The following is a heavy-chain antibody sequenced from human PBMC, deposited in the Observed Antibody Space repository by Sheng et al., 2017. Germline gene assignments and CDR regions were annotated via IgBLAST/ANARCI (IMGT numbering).Heavy chain of an antibody. D-gene: IGHD3-22*01. Sequence: QVQLVESGGGVVQPGGSLRLSCAASGFTFSSYGMHWVRQAPGKGLEWVAFIRYDGSNKYYADSVKGRFTISRDNSKNTLYLQMNSLRAEDTAVYYCAKDLYNDYYDSSGLGYWGQGTLVTVSS. CDR3: AKDLYNDYYDSSGLGY. V-gene: IGHV3-30*02. CDR2: IRYDGSNK. CDR1: GFTFSSYG. J-gene: IGHJ4*02.